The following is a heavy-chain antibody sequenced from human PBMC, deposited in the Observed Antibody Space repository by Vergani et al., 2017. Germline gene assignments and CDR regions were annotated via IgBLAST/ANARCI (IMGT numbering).Heavy chain of an antibody. CDR2: IIPIFGTA. CDR1: GYTFTSYG. J-gene: IGHJ6*02. CDR3: ARETYYYDSILELADV. D-gene: IGHD3-22*01. Sequence: QVQLVQSGAEVKKPGASVKVSCKASGYTFTSYGISWVRQAPGQGLEWMGRIIPIFGTANYAQKFQGRVTITADESTSTAYMELSSLRSEDTAVYYCARETYYYDSILELADVWGQGTTVTVSS. V-gene: IGHV1-69*18.